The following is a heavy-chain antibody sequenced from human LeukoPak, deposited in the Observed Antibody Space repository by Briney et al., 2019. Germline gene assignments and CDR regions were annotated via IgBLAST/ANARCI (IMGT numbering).Heavy chain of an antibody. V-gene: IGHV1-2*02. Sequence: EASVKVSCKASGYTFTGYYMHWVRQAPGQGLEWMGWINPNSGGTNYAQRFQGRVTMTRDTSISTAYMELSRLRSDDTAVYYCARVGRPRYSSSWYFEYYFDYWGQGTLVTVSS. CDR1: GYTFTGYY. J-gene: IGHJ4*02. D-gene: IGHD6-13*01. CDR3: ARVGRPRYSSSWYFEYYFDY. CDR2: INPNSGGT.